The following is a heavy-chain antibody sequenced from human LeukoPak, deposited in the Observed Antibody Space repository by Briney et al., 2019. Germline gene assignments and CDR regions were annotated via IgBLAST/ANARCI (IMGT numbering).Heavy chain of an antibody. Sequence: ASVKVSCKASGYTFTSYGTSWVRQAPGQGLEWMGWISAYNGNTNYAQKLQGRVTMTTDTSTSTAYMELRSLRSDDTAVYYCARAWLPGVPDDAFDIWGQGTMVTVSS. CDR1: GYTFTSYG. D-gene: IGHD5-18*01. J-gene: IGHJ3*02. CDR3: ARAWLPGVPDDAFDI. CDR2: ISAYNGNT. V-gene: IGHV1-18*01.